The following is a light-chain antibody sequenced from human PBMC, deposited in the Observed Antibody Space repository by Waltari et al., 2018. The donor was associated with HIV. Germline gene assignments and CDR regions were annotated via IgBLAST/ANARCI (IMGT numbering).Light chain of an antibody. Sequence: SYVLAQPPSVSVAPRKTARLTCGGNNIGSKSVPWYQQKPGQAPVVVIYYDSDRPSGIPERFSGSNSGNTATLTISRVEAGDEADYYCQVWDSSSDAYVFGTGTKVTVL. CDR3: QVWDSSSDAYV. V-gene: IGLV3-21*04. J-gene: IGLJ1*01. CDR2: YDS. CDR1: NIGSKS.